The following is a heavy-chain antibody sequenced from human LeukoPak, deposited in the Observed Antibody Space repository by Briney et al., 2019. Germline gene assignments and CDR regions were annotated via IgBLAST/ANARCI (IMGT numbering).Heavy chain of an antibody. J-gene: IGHJ4*02. CDR2: IYENGGTN. D-gene: IGHD2-21*01. CDR1: GFTFRSHA. V-gene: IGHV3-23*01. Sequence: GGSLRLSCVGSGFTFRSHAMSWVRQAPEKGLEFVSGIYENGGTNYYADSVKGRFSISRDNSKNTLYLQMDSLRGEDTAVYYCAKDFRIGYSAHFDYWGQGALVTVSS. CDR3: AKDFRIGYSAHFDY.